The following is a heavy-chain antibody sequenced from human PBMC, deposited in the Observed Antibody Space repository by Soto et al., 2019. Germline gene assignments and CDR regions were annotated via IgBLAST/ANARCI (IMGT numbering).Heavy chain of an antibody. J-gene: IGHJ5*02. CDR2: INPSGGST. V-gene: IGHV1-46*01. CDR1: GYTFASYY. CDR3: AYQEYYDSSGYGWFDP. Sequence: ASVKVSCKASGYTFASYYMHRVRQAPGQGLEWMGIINPSGGSTSYAQKFQGRVTMTRDTSTSTVYMELSSLRSEDTAVYYCAYQEYYDSSGYGWFDPWGQGTLVTVSS. D-gene: IGHD3-22*01.